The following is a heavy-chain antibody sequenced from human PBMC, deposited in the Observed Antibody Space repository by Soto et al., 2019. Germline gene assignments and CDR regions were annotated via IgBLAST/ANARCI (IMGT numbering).Heavy chain of an antibody. J-gene: IGHJ4*02. CDR1: GFTFDDYA. CDR3: AKGVGRYFDWSLPNY. D-gene: IGHD3-9*01. Sequence: EVQLVESGGGLVQPGRSLRLSCAASGFTFDDYAMHWVRQAPGKGLEWVSGISWNSGSIGYADSVKGRFTISRDNAKNSLYLQMNSLRAEVTALYYCAKGVGRYFDWSLPNYWGQGTLVTVSS. V-gene: IGHV3-9*01. CDR2: ISWNSGSI.